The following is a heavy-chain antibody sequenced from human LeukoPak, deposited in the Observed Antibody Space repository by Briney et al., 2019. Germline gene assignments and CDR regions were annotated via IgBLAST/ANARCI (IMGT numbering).Heavy chain of an antibody. J-gene: IGHJ6*03. CDR2: INHSGST. V-gene: IGHV4-34*01. D-gene: IGHD6-19*01. Sequence: SETLSLTCAVYGGSFSGYYWSWIRQPPGKGLEWIGEINHSGSTNYNPSLKSRVTISVDTSKNQFSLKLSSVTAADTAVYYCARGTRGWPYYYYMDVWGKGTTVTISS. CDR1: GGSFSGYY. CDR3: ARGTRGWPYYYYMDV.